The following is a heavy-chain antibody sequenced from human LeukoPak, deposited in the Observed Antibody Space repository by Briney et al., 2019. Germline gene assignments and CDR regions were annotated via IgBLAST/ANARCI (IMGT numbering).Heavy chain of an antibody. CDR2: INHSGST. CDR3: ARQYSDILTGYHRGELYWYFDL. D-gene: IGHD3-9*01. CDR1: GGSFSGYY. J-gene: IGHJ2*01. Sequence: SETLSLTCAVYGGSFSGYYWSWIRQPPGKGLEWIGEINHSGSTNYNPSLTTRVTISVDTSKNQFSLKLSSVTAADTAVYYCARQYSDILTGYHRGELYWYFDLWGRGTLVTVSS. V-gene: IGHV4-34*01.